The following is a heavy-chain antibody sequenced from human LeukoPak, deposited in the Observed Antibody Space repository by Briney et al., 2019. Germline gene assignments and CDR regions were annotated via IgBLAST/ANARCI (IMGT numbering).Heavy chain of an antibody. CDR2: MNPNSGNT. Sequence: ASVKVSCKASGYTFTSYDINWVRQATGQGLEWMGWMNPNSGNTGYAQKFQGRVTMTRNTSISTAYMELSSLRSEDTAVYYCARIFGSFWSGYYTFYYYYGMDVWGQGTTVTVSS. CDR3: ARIFGSFWSGYYTFYYYYGMDV. J-gene: IGHJ6*02. CDR1: GYTFTSYD. V-gene: IGHV1-8*01. D-gene: IGHD3-3*01.